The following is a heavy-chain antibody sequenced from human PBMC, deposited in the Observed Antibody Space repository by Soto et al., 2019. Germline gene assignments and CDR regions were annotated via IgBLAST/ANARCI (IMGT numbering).Heavy chain of an antibody. Sequence: QVQLVESGGGVVQPGRSLRLSCAASGFTSKSYGMHWVRQAPGKGLEWVAVISYDGNNKYYADSVKGRFTISRDIPKNTLYLQLNSLRAEDTAVYYCAKEGLYKTLDYWGQGTLVTVSS. CDR1: GFTSKSYG. J-gene: IGHJ4*02. V-gene: IGHV3-30*18. D-gene: IGHD1-1*01. CDR2: ISYDGNNK. CDR3: AKEGLYKTLDY.